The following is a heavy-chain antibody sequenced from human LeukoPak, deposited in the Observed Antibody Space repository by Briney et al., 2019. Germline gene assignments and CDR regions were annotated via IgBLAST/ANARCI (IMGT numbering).Heavy chain of an antibody. J-gene: IGHJ6*04. Sequence: GGSLRLSCAASGFTFSSYGMSWVRQAPGKGLEWVSSISGRGGCTYSADSVKGRFTISRDNSKNTLYLQMNSLRAEDTAVYYCGRGLGVPAAYYCYCMDVGSEGTTVTVSS. D-gene: IGHD2-2*01. CDR1: GFTFSSYG. CDR3: GRGLGVPAAYYCYCMDV. CDR2: ISGRGGCT. V-gene: IGHV3-23*01.